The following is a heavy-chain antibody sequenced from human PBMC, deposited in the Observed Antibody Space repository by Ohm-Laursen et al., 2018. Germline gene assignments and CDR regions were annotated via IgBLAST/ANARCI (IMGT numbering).Heavy chain of an antibody. V-gene: IGHV4-59*12. CDR3: ARDPGAMVRGVIPNWFDP. CDR2: IYYSGST. CDR1: GGSISSYY. J-gene: IGHJ5*02. D-gene: IGHD3-10*01. Sequence: TLSLTCTVSGGSISSYYWSWIRQPPGKGLEWIGYIYYSGSTNYNPSLKSRVTISVDTSKNQFSLKLSSVTAADTAVYYCARDPGAMVRGVIPNWFDPWGQGTLVTVSS.